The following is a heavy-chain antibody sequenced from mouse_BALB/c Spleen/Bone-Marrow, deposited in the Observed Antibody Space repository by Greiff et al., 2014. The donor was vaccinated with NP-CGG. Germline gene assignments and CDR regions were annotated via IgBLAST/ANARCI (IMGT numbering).Heavy chain of an antibody. Sequence: VQLQQSGPELVKPGASVKISCKASGYTFTDYNMHWVKQSHGKSLEWIGDIYPYNGGTGYNQKFKSKATLTVDNSSSTAYMELRSLTSEDSAVYYCARSGVPYAMDYWGQGTSVTVSS. CDR3: ARSGVPYAMDY. J-gene: IGHJ4*01. D-gene: IGHD3-1*01. CDR2: IYPYNGGT. CDR1: GYTFTDYN. V-gene: IGHV1S29*02.